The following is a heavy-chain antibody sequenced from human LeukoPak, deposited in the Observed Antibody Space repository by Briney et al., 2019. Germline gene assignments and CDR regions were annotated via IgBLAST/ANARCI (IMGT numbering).Heavy chain of an antibody. D-gene: IGHD1-1*01. CDR3: AKDSRSSTGNYFDY. Sequence: PGGSLRLSCAASGFTFSSYSMNWVRQAPGKGLEWVSYISSSSSTIYYADSVKGRFTISRDNSKNTLYLQMNSLRAEDTAVYYCAKDSRSSTGNYFDYWGQGTLVTVSS. CDR2: ISSSSSTI. V-gene: IGHV3-48*01. J-gene: IGHJ4*02. CDR1: GFTFSSYS.